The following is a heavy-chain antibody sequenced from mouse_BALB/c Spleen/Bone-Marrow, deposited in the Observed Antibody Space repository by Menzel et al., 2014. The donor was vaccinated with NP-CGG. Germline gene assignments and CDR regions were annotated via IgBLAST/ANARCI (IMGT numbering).Heavy chain of an antibody. CDR2: IYPGDGEA. J-gene: IGHJ2*01. Sequence: QVQLQQSGAEPVRPGSSVKISCKASGYPFSSYWMSWVKQRPGQGLEWIGQIYPGDGEANCNGKFKGNATLTADKSSSTAYMQLISLTSEDSAVYFCARKYGDYWGQGITLTVSS. V-gene: IGHV1-80*01. CDR3: ARKYGDY. D-gene: IGHD2-10*02. CDR1: GYPFSSYW.